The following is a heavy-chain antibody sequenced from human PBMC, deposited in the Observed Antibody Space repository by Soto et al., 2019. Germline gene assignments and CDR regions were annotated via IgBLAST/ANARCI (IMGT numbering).Heavy chain of an antibody. J-gene: IGHJ6*02. CDR3: ARDYLAAAGTTYYYYGMDV. D-gene: IGHD6-13*01. CDR2: IWYDGSNK. V-gene: IGHV3-33*01. CDR1: GFTFSSYG. Sequence: GGSLRLSCAASGFTFSSYGMHWVRQAPGKGLEWVAVIWYDGSNKYYADSVKGRFTISRDNSKNTLYLQMNSLRAEDTAVYYCARDYLAAAGTTYYYYGMDVWGQGTTVTVSS.